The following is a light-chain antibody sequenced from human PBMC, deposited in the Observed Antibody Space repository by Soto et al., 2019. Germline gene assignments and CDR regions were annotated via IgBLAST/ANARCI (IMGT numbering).Light chain of an antibody. CDR3: QQSYNTSWT. CDR1: QSISSY. CDR2: DAS. V-gene: IGKV1-39*01. Sequence: DIQMTQSPSSLSASVGDRVTITCRASQSISSYLNWYHQRPGKAPKLLIYDASSLQSGVPSRFSGSGSGTDFTLTISSLLPEDFATYYCQQSYNTSWTFGQGTKVEIK. J-gene: IGKJ1*01.